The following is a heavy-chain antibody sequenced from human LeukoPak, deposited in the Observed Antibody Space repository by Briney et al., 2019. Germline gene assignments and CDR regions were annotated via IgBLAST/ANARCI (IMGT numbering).Heavy chain of an antibody. CDR3: ARDSYYYDSSGAGFDY. CDR1: GFTFDDYG. V-gene: IGHV3-20*04. J-gene: IGHJ4*02. D-gene: IGHD3-22*01. CDR2: INWNGGST. Sequence: RAGGSLRLSCAASGFTFDDYGMSWVRQAPGKGLEWVSGINWNGGSTGYADSVKGRFTLSRDNAKNSLYLQMNSLRAEDTALYYCARDSYYYDSSGAGFDYWGQGTLVTVSS.